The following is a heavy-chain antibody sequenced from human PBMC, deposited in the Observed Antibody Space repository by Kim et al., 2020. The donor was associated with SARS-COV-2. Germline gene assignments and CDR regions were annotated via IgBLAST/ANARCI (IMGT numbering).Heavy chain of an antibody. Sequence: GGSLRLSCAASGFTFGDYAMHWVRQAPGKGLEWVSGISWNSGSIGYADSVKGRFTISRDNAKNSLYLQMNSLRAEDTALYYCAKDGGVRGVIIGDYFDYWGQGTLVTVSS. CDR3: AKDGGVRGVIIGDYFDY. V-gene: IGHV3-9*01. D-gene: IGHD3-10*01. CDR1: GFTFGDYA. CDR2: ISWNSGSI. J-gene: IGHJ4*02.